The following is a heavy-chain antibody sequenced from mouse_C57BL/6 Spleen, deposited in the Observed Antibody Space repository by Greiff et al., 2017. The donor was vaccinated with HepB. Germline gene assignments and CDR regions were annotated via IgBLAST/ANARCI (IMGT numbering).Heavy chain of an antibody. CDR3: ARRRVTTVPVYYAMDY. CDR1: GFTFSDYG. Sequence: EVKLVESGGGLVKPGGSLKLSCAASGFTFSDYGMHWVRQAPEKGLEWVAYISSGSSTIYYADTVKGRFTISRDNAKNTLFLQMTSLRSEDTAMYYCARRRVTTVPVYYAMDYWGQGTSVTVSS. V-gene: IGHV5-17*01. J-gene: IGHJ4*01. CDR2: ISSGSSTI. D-gene: IGHD1-1*01.